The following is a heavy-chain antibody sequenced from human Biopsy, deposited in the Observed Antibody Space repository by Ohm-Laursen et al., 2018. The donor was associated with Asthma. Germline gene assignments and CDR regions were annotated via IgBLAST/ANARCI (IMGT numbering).Heavy chain of an antibody. V-gene: IGHV1-2*06. CDR1: GYPFTDYY. J-gene: IGHJ2*01. D-gene: IGHD3-16*01. CDR2: IDPNSGGT. Sequence: SVKVSCKASGYPFTDYYVHWVRQAPGQGLEWMGRIDPNSGGTNYAQKFLGRVTMTRDTSISTAYMELSRLRSDDTAVYYCARIKIRIGAGTDRYFDLWGRGTLVTVSS. CDR3: ARIKIRIGAGTDRYFDL.